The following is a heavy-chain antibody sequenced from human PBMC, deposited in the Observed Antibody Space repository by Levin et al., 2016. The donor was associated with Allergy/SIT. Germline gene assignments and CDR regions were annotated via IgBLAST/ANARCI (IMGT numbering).Heavy chain of an antibody. CDR2: IYQIGST. V-gene: IGHV4-4*02. CDR3: ARSPPPFNFYGMDV. Sequence: GSLRLSCTVSGDSISSSYWWSWVRQPPGKGLEWIGEIYQIGSTNYNPSLKSRVTISGDTSKNEFSLKLSSVTAADTAVYYCARSPPPFNFYGMDVWGQGTTVTVSS. D-gene: IGHD3-16*01. CDR1: GDSISSSYW. J-gene: IGHJ6*02.